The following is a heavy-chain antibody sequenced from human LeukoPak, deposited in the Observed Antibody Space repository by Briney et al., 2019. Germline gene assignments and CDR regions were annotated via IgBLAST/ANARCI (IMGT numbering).Heavy chain of an antibody. J-gene: IGHJ2*01. D-gene: IGHD3-10*01. CDR3: ARDRYYYGSGSYSTDWYFDL. Sequence: KPSEILSLTCTVSGGSISSYYWSWIRQPPGKGLEWIGYIYYSGSTNYNPSLKSRVTISVDTSKNQFSLKLSSVTAADTAVYYCARDRYYYGSGSYSTDWYFDLWGRGTLVTVSS. CDR1: GGSISSYY. V-gene: IGHV4-59*01. CDR2: IYYSGST.